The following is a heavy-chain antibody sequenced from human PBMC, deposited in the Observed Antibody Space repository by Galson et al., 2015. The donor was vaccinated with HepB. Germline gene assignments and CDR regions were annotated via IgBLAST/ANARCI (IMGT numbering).Heavy chain of an antibody. D-gene: IGHD2-8*01. CDR2: ITSNGGRP. CDR1: GFTFSRYA. J-gene: IGHJ4*02. CDR3: AKDGIMVSNNPYQLHF. Sequence: SLRLSCAASGFTFSRYAMTWVRQAPGKGLEWISSITSNGGRPFYTNSVKGRFTISRDNSRNTVALQLSSLRPEDTAVYYCAKDGIMVSNNPYQLHFWGQGTLVSVSS. V-gene: IGHV3-23*01.